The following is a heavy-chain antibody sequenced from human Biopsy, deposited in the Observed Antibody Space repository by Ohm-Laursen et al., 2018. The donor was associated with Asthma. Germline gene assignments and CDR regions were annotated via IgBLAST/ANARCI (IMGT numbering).Heavy chain of an antibody. D-gene: IGHD6-19*01. CDR1: GGTFSNFA. J-gene: IGHJ6*02. CDR2: IMTVFRTT. Sequence: ASVKVSCKAPGGTFSNFAISWVRQAPGQGLEWLGGIMTVFRTTNYAQKFQGRVTITADESTSTAYMEVTSLRSEDTAIYYCARCQVGYSSGWSLLLKKIYYSGMDVWGQGTAVTVSS. V-gene: IGHV1-69*13. CDR3: ARCQVGYSSGWSLLLKKIYYSGMDV.